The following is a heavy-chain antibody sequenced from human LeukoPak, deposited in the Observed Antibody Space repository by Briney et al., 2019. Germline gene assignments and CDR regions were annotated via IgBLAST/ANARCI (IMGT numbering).Heavy chain of an antibody. Sequence: SQTLSLTCAISGDSVSSNSAAWNWIRQSPSRGLEWLGRTYYRSKWYNDYAVSVKSRITINPDTSKNQFSLQLNSVTPEDTAVYYCARVSSGSYYVDDAFDIWGQGTMVTVSS. CDR2: TYYRSKWYN. CDR3: ARVSSGSYYVDDAFDI. V-gene: IGHV6-1*01. J-gene: IGHJ3*02. D-gene: IGHD1-26*01. CDR1: GDSVSSNSAA.